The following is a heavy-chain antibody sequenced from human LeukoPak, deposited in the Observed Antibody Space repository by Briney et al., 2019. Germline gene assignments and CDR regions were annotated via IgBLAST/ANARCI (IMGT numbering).Heavy chain of an antibody. V-gene: IGHV3-30-3*01. CDR1: GFTFSSFA. CDR2: ISYDGTNK. Sequence: GRSLRLSCAASGFTFSSFAIHWVRQAPGKGLEWVGVISYDGTNKYYPDSVKGRFTLSRDNSKNTLYLQMNSLTTEDTAVYYCASRLRGSGSYYSPFDYWGQGTLVTVSS. CDR3: ASRLRGSGSYYSPFDY. D-gene: IGHD3-10*01. J-gene: IGHJ4*02.